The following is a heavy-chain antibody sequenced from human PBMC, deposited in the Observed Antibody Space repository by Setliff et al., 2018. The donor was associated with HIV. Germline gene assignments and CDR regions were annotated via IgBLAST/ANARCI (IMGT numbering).Heavy chain of an antibody. CDR1: GFTVSSSY. J-gene: IGHJ4*02. CDR3: ARSRPYNSALDY. CDR2: IYSDGST. V-gene: IGHV3-66*02. D-gene: IGHD6-25*01. Sequence: SCVGTGFTVSSSYMAWVRQAPGKGLEWVSTIYSDGSTYHRDSVKGRFTLSRDNSKNTVYLQVGSLRPDDTAMYYCARSRPYNSALDYWGQGTLVTVSS.